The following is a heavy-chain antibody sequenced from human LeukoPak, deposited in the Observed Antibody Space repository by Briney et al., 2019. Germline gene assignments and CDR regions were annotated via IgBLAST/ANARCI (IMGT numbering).Heavy chain of an antibody. CDR1: GFPFSSYA. D-gene: IGHD5-24*01. Sequence: PGGSLRLSCAAPGFPFSSYAMSWCRQAPGKGLEWFSAIIVSGGSTYSADSVKGRFTISRDNSKNTLYLQMNSLRAEDTAVYYCAKDAEMATTYSYWGQGTLVTVSS. CDR3: AKDAEMATTYSY. V-gene: IGHV3-23*01. CDR2: IIVSGGST. J-gene: IGHJ4*02.